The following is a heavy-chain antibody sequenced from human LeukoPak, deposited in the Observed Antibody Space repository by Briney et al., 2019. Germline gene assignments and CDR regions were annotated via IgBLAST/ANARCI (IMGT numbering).Heavy chain of an antibody. CDR2: ISGSGGST. V-gene: IGHV3-23*01. D-gene: IGHD2-2*01. CDR3: AKVFGYCSSTSCYRYFDY. J-gene: IGHJ4*02. CDR1: GFTFSSYA. Sequence: GGSLRLSCAASGFTFSSYAMSWVRQAPGKGLEWISAISGSGGSTYYADSVKGRLTISRDNSKNTLYLQMNSLRAEDTAVYYCAKVFGYCSSTSCYRYFDYWGQGTLVTVSS.